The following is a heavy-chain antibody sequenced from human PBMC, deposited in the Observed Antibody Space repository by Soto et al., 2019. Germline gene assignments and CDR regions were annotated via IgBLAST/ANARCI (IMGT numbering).Heavy chain of an antibody. CDR2: IYSGGST. CDR1: GFTVSSNY. J-gene: IGHJ4*02. CDR3: ARSGGGDDFWSGSS. D-gene: IGHD3-3*01. V-gene: IGHV3-53*04. Sequence: EVQLVESGGGLVQPGGSLRLSCAASGFTVSSNYMSWVRQAPGKGLEWVSVIYSGGSTYYADSVKGRFTISRHNSKNTLYLKMNSLRAEDTAVYYCARSGGGDDFWSGSSWGQGTLVTVSS.